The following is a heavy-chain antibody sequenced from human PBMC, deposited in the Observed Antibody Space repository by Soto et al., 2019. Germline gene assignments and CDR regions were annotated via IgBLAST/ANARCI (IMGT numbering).Heavy chain of an antibody. D-gene: IGHD3-10*01. CDR1: GGSISSYY. J-gene: IGHJ6*02. CDR2: IYYSGST. CDR3: VTGRHYYYYGMDV. Sequence: SETLSLTCTVSGGSISSYYWSWIRQPPGKGLEWIGYIYYSGSTNYNPSLKSRVTISVDTSKNQFSLKLSSVAAADTAVYYCVTGRHYYYYGMDVWGQGTTVTVSS. V-gene: IGHV4-59*01.